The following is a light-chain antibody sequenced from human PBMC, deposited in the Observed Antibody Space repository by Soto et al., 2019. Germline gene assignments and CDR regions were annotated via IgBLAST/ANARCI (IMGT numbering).Light chain of an antibody. CDR3: QQSYSPPPIT. CDR2: AAS. J-gene: IGKJ5*01. CDR1: QSISPW. V-gene: IGKV1-39*01. Sequence: DIQMTQSPSTLSASVGDRVTITCRASQSISPWLAWYQHKPGKAPALLIYAASSLQSGVPSRFSGSGSGTDFTLTISSLQPEDFANYYCQQSYSPPPITFGQGTRLEIK.